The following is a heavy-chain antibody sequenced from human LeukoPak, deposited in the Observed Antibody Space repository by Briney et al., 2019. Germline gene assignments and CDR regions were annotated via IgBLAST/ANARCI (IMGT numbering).Heavy chain of an antibody. Sequence: GASVKVSCKASGYTFTDYYMHWVRQAPGQGLEWMGWISAYNGNTNYAQKLQGRVTMTTDTSTSTAYMELRSLRSDDTAVYYCAREDQLLSDYWGQGTLVTVSS. CDR2: ISAYNGNT. CDR3: AREDQLLSDY. D-gene: IGHD2-2*01. V-gene: IGHV1-18*04. J-gene: IGHJ4*02. CDR1: GYTFTDYY.